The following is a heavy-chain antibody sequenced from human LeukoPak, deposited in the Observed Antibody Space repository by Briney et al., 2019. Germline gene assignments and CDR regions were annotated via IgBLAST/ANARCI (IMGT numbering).Heavy chain of an antibody. CDR1: GFSFTAYW. Sequence: PGGSLRLSCAASGFSFTAYWMSWVRQAPGKGLEWVSSISSSSSYIYYADSVKGRFTISRDNAKNSLYLQMNSLRAEDTAVYYCARDSILGLVWPVAIDYWGQGTLVTVSS. CDR2: ISSSSSYI. J-gene: IGHJ4*02. D-gene: IGHD6-19*01. CDR3: ARDSILGLVWPVAIDY. V-gene: IGHV3-21*01.